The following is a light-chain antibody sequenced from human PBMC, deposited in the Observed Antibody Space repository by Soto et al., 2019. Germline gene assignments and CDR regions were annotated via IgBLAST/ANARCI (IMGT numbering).Light chain of an antibody. CDR1: QSVLHSSSNKWD. CDR2: WAS. J-gene: IGKJ1*01. Sequence: DIVMTQSPDSLAVSLGERATINCKSSQSVLHSSSNKWDLGWYQQKPGQPPKLLIYWASTRASGVPDRFSGSGSGTDFTLTISSLQAEDVAVYYCHQYCSTPRTFGQGTKVEIK. CDR3: HQYCSTPRT. V-gene: IGKV4-1*01.